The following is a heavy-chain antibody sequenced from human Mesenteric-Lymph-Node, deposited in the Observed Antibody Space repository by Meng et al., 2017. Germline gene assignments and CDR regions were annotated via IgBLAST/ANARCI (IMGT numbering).Heavy chain of an antibody. Sequence: GGSLRLSCAASGFTFSSCWMSWVRQAPGKGWEWVANIKEDGSKKFSAASVKGRSTISRDNAKNSLYLQMDRLRDEDTAVYYCARVASGAFDIWGQGTMVTVSS. V-gene: IGHV3-7*01. CDR3: ARVASGAFDI. J-gene: IGHJ3*02. CDR1: GFTFSSCW. CDR2: IKEDGSKK. D-gene: IGHD3-10*01.